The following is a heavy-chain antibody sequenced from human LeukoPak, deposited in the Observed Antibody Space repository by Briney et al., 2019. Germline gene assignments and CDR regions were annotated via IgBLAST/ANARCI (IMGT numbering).Heavy chain of an antibody. D-gene: IGHD3-22*01. CDR3: ARLKYYYDSSGRSLGDAFDI. V-gene: IGHV4-39*01. CDR1: GGSISSSSYY. CDR2: IYYSGST. Sequence: SETLSLTCTVSGGSISSSSYYWGWIRQPPGKGLEWIGSIYYSGSTYYNPSLKSRVTISVDTSKNQFSLKLSSVTAADTAVYYCARLKYYYDSSGRSLGDAFDIWGQGTMVTVSS. J-gene: IGHJ3*02.